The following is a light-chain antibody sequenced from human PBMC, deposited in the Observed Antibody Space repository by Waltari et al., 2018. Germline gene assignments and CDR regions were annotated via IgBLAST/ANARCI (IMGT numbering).Light chain of an antibody. CDR3: CSYAGSYTLI. CDR1: SRDVDGYNY. J-gene: IGLJ2*01. CDR2: NVS. V-gene: IGLV2-11*01. Sequence: QSALTQPRSVSGSPGPSVTISCTGTSRDVDGYNYVSWYQQHPGQVPKLIIFNVSTRPSGVPNRFSGSKSGNTASLTISGLLAEDEADYYCCSYAGSYTLIFGGGTKMTVL.